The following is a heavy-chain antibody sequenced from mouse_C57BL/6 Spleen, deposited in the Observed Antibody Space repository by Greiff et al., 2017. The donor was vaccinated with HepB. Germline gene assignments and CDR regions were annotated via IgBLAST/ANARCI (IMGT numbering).Heavy chain of an antibody. CDR2: IDPETGGT. V-gene: IGHV1-15*01. D-gene: IGHD1-1*01. CDR3: TRRTVVGFDY. Sequence: VQLVESGAELVRPGASVTLSCKASGYTFTDYEMHWVKQTPVHGLEWIGAIDPETGGTAYNQKFKGKAILTADKSSSTAYMELRSLTSEDSAVYYCTRRTVVGFDYWGQGTTLTVSS. J-gene: IGHJ2*01. CDR1: GYTFTDYE.